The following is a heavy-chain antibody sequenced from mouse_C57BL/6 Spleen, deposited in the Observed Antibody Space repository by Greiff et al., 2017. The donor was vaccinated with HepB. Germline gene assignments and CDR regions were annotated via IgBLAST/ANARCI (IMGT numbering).Heavy chain of an antibody. Sequence: EVKVVESEGGLVQPGSSMKLSCTASGFTFSDYYMAWVRQVPEKGLEWVANINYDGSSTYYLDSLKSRFIISRDNAKNILYLQMSSLKSEDTATYYCAREKGYDDYDDLFAMDYWGQGTSVTVSS. CDR2: INYDGSST. J-gene: IGHJ4*01. CDR1: GFTFSDYY. D-gene: IGHD2-4*01. CDR3: AREKGYDDYDDLFAMDY. V-gene: IGHV5-16*01.